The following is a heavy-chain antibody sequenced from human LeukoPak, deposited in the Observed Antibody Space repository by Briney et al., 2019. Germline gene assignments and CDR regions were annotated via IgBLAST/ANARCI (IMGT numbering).Heavy chain of an antibody. CDR3: ATSRGSWPDYFDY. Sequence: GGSLRLSCAASGFIFSSYAMSWVRQAPGKGLEWVSGISGSGTYTYDADSVKGRFSISRDNSKNTLYLQMNDLRAEDTAVYYCATSRGSWPDYFDYWGQGTLVTVSS. J-gene: IGHJ4*02. CDR2: ISGSGTYT. V-gene: IGHV3-23*01. CDR1: GFIFSSYA. D-gene: IGHD6-13*01.